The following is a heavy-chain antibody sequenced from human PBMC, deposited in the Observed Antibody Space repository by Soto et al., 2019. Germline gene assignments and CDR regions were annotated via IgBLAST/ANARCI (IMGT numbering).Heavy chain of an antibody. CDR2: ISGSTRLI. CDR1: GFTFSNYN. Sequence: EVQLVESGGGLVKPGGSLRLSCAASGFTFSNYNMNWVRQAPGKGLEWVSYISGSTRLIYYADSLKGRFTISRDNAKNSLYLQMNSLRGEDTAVYYCARKGYGDYGGMDVWGQGTTVTVSS. CDR3: ARKGYGDYGGMDV. J-gene: IGHJ6*02. V-gene: IGHV3-21*01. D-gene: IGHD4-17*01.